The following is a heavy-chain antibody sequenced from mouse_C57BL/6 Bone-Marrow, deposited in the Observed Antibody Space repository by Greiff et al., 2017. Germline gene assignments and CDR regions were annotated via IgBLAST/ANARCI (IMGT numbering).Heavy chain of an antibody. V-gene: IGHV1-80*01. CDR2: INPGDGDT. CDR1: GYAFSSYW. CDR3: ARSDTRAMDY. Sequence: QVQLQQSGAELVKPGASVKISCKASGYAFSSYWMNWVKQRPGKGLEWIGQINPGDGDTNYAGKLKGKATLTADKSSSTAYMQLSGLTSEDSAVYFCARSDTRAMDYWGQGTSVTVSS. D-gene: IGHD1-1*01. J-gene: IGHJ4*01.